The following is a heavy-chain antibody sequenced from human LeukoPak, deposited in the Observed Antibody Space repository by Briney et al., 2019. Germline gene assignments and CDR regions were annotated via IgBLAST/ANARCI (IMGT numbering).Heavy chain of an antibody. CDR3: ARGVRYFDWLLPYYFDY. CDR1: GGSISSYY. CDR2: IYYSGST. V-gene: IGHV4-59*01. D-gene: IGHD3-9*01. Sequence: SETLSLXCTVSGGSISSYYWRWVRQPPGKGLEWIGYIYYSGSTNYNPSLKSRVTISVDTSKNQFSLKLSSVTAADTAVYYCARGVRYFDWLLPYYFDYWGQGTLVTVSS. J-gene: IGHJ4*02.